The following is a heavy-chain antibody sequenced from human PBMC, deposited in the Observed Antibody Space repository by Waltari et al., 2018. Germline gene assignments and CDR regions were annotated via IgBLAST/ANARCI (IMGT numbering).Heavy chain of an antibody. Sequence: QVQLVESGGGVVQPGRSLRLSCAASGFTFSSYGMHWVRQAPGKGLEWVAVISYDGSKKDYADSVKGRFTISRDNSKNTLYLQMNSLRAEDTAVYYCAKGDGGIFDYWGQGTLVTVSS. CDR1: GFTFSSYG. CDR3: AKGDGGIFDY. D-gene: IGHD2-15*01. V-gene: IGHV3-30*18. CDR2: ISYDGSKK. J-gene: IGHJ4*02.